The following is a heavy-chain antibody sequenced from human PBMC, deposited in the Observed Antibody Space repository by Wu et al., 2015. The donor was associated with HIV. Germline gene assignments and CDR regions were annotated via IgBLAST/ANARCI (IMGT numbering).Heavy chain of an antibody. CDR1: GYTFTSYD. CDR3: ARDGVFPSQGGYYFDY. CDR2: MNPRSGNT. Sequence: QVQLVQSGAEVKKPGASVKVSCKASGYTFTSYDINWVRQATGQGLEWMGWMNPRSGNTGYAQKFQGRVTITADESTSTAYMELSSLRSEDTAVYYCARDGVFPSQGGYYFDYWGQG. V-gene: IGHV1-8*01. J-gene: IGHJ4*02. D-gene: IGHD2-8*01.